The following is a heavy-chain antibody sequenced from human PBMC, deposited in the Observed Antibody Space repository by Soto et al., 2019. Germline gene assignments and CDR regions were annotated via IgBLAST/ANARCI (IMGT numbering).Heavy chain of an antibody. D-gene: IGHD3-10*01. CDR2: ISSSSSYI. CDR1: GFTFSSYS. V-gene: IGHV3-21*01. Sequence: GGSLRLSCAASGFTFSSYSMNWVRQAPGKGLEWVSSISSSSSYIYYADSVKGRFTISRDNAKNSLYLQMNSLRAEDTAVYYCARVGRFGELAPPYYYYGMDVWGQGTTVTVS. J-gene: IGHJ6*02. CDR3: ARVGRFGELAPPYYYYGMDV.